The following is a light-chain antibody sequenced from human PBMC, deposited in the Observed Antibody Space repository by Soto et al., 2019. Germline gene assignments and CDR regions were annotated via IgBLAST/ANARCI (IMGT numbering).Light chain of an antibody. Sequence: EIVLTQSPATLSSFPGDRVTLSCRASQAVNTRLAWYQHRPGQAPRLLIYLASNRAAGVPARFSGSGSGTEFTLTISSLQPEDFAIYYCQQYNTYPWTFGQGTRVES. CDR3: QQYNTYPWT. CDR1: QAVNTR. J-gene: IGKJ1*01. V-gene: IGKV3D-15*01. CDR2: LAS.